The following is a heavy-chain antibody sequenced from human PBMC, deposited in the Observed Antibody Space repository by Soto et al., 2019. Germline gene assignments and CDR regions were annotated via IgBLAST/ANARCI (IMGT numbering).Heavy chain of an antibody. Sequence: QVQLQESGPGLVKPSETLSLTCTVSGGSISSYYWSWIRQPPGKGLEWIGYIYYTGSTDHNPSLQSPVPISLDPSQNQVSLPLASWAAAGTGVYYCAAAPRYWGQGVLVTVSS. CDR2: IYYTGST. V-gene: IGHV4-59*01. J-gene: IGHJ4*02. D-gene: IGHD2-15*01. CDR1: GGSISSYY. CDR3: AAAPRY.